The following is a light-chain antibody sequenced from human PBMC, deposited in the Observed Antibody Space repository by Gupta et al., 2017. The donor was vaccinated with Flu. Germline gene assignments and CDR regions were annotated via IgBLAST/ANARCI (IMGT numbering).Light chain of an antibody. V-gene: IGLV1-44*01. J-gene: IGLJ1*01. CDR3: AAWDDLVNGPV. CDR2: KND. Sequence: QSVLTQPPSVSGAPGQAVLISCSGGNSTIGTYTSNWYQQLPGTAPKVLIYKNDERPSGVPDRFSGSKSGTSASLAISGLQSEEEAVDYCAAWDDLVNGPVFGTGTTVTVL. CDR1: NSTIGTYT.